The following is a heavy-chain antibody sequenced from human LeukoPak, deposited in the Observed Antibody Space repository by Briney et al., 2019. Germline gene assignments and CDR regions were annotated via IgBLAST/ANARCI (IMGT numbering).Heavy chain of an antibody. CDR3: ARDFGNSNDY. D-gene: IGHD4-23*01. Sequence: PGGSLRLSCAVSGISLSNYGMSWVRQAPGKGLEWVAGISGSGGSTNYADSVKGRFTISRDNPKNTLYLQMNRLRAEDTAVYYCARDFGNSNDYWGQGTLVTVSS. CDR1: GISLSNYG. CDR2: ISGSGGST. J-gene: IGHJ4*02. V-gene: IGHV3-23*01.